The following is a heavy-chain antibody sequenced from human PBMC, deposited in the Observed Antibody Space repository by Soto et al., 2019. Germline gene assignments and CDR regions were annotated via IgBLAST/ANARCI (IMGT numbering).Heavy chain of an antibody. J-gene: IGHJ4*01. D-gene: IGHD1-26*01. CDR1: GYTFTSYA. V-gene: IGHV1-3*01. Sequence: QVQLVQSGAEVKKPGASVKVSCKASGYTFTSYAMHWVRQAPGQRLEWMGWINAGNGNTKYSQKFQGRVTITRDTSASTDYMDLSRMRSEDTSVYYWARDVGASSDWGHGPLFTVSS. CDR3: ARDVGASSD. CDR2: INAGNGNT.